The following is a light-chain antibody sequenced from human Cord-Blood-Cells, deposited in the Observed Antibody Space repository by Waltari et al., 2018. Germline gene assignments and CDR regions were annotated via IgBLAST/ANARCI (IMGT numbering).Light chain of an antibody. CDR1: QGISSY. J-gene: IGKJ2*01. CDR3: QQLNSYSYT. CDR2: AAS. Sequence: DIQLTQSPSFLSASVGYRVTITFRASQGISSYLAWYQQKPGKAPKLLIYAASTLQSGVPSRFSGSGSGTEFTLTISSLQPEDFATYYCQQLNSYSYTFGQGTKLEIK. V-gene: IGKV1-9*01.